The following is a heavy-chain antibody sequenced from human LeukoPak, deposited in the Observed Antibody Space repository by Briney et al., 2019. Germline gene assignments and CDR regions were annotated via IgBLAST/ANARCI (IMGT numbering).Heavy chain of an antibody. D-gene: IGHD4-17*01. V-gene: IGHV3-9*01. CDR2: ISWNSGSI. Sequence: GRSLRLSCAASGFTFDDYAMHWVRQAPGKGLEWASGISWNSGSIGYADSVKGRFTISRDNAKNSLYLQMNSLRAEDTALYYCAKDPTVTTSYGMDVWGQGTTVTVSS. CDR3: AKDPTVTTSYGMDV. J-gene: IGHJ6*02. CDR1: GFTFDDYA.